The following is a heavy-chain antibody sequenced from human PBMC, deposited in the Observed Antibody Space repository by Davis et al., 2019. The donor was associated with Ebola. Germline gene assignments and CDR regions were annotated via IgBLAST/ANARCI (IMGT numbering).Heavy chain of an antibody. CDR3: ARGWLRGGMDV. Sequence: HSQTLSLTCAISWDSLSTAGWHWLRQSPSRGLEWLGRTYYKSKWYNDYAASVKSRITINPDTSKNQFNLQLTSVTPEDTALYYCARGWLRGGMDVWGEGTTVTV. CDR1: WDSLSTAG. CDR2: TYYKSKWYN. V-gene: IGHV6-1*01. D-gene: IGHD5-18*01. J-gene: IGHJ6*02.